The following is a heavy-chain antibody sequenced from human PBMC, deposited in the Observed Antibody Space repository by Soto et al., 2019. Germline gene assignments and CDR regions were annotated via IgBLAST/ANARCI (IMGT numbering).Heavy chain of an antibody. CDR3: AGPRIHYKGNCSSTSCYSYDAFDI. Sequence: QVQLVQSGAEVKKPGSSVKLSCKASGGTFSSYTISWVRQAPGQGLEWMGRIIPIHGIAKYAQKFQGRLTITADKSTSTAYIGLSNMRSEERAVYYYAGPRIHYKGNCSSTSCYSYDAFDIWGQGTMVTVSS. D-gene: IGHD2-2*02. V-gene: IGHV1-69*02. J-gene: IGHJ3*02. CDR2: IIPIHGIA. CDR1: GGTFSSYT.